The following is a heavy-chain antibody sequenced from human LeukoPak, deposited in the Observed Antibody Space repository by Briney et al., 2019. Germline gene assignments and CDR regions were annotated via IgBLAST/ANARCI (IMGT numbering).Heavy chain of an antibody. CDR2: IGSSGSYI. CDR1: AFTFSSYS. CDR3: AKSLYGGCDY. D-gene: IGHD3-16*02. J-gene: IGHJ4*02. Sequence: GGSLRLSCAASAFTFSSYSMSWVRQAPGKGLEWVSSIGSSGSYIFYADSVKGRFTISRDNAKNSLYLQMNSLRAEDTAVYYCAKSLYGGCDYWGQGTVVTVSS. V-gene: IGHV3-21*01.